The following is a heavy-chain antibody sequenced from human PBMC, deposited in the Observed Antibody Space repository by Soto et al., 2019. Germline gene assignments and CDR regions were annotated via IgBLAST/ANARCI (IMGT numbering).Heavy chain of an antibody. J-gene: IGHJ4*02. CDR1: GFTFSTYE. CDR2: ISSSGNSI. CDR3: ARTFDN. V-gene: IGHV3-48*03. Sequence: QPGGSLRLSCAASGFTFSTYEMNWVRQAPGKGLDWVSYISSSGNSIYYADSVKGRFTISRDNAKNSLYLQMNSLRADDTAVYYCARTFDNWGQGTLVTVSS.